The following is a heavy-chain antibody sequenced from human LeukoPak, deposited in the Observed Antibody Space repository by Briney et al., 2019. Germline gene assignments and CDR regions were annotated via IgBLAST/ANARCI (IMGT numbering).Heavy chain of an antibody. CDR3: ANADRYCSSGSCPVPDAFDF. Sequence: SETLSLTCTVSGASISSYDWNWIRQPPGKGLEWIGYLYYGGNVNYNPSLKSRVTISVDTSKNQFSLKLTSVTAADTAVYYCANADRYCSSGSCPVPDAFDFWGQGTMVAVSS. CDR1: GASISSYD. D-gene: IGHD2-15*01. J-gene: IGHJ3*01. CDR2: LYYGGNV. V-gene: IGHV4-59*12.